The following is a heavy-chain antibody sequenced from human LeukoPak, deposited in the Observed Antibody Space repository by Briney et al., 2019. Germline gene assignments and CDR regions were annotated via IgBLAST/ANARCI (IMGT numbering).Heavy chain of an antibody. CDR2: MNPNSGNT. J-gene: IGHJ4*02. CDR3: ARGRGYSSSWYAGIVGATRRDYYFDY. D-gene: IGHD6-13*01. CDR1: GYTFTSYD. V-gene: IGHV1-8*01. Sequence: GASVKVSCKASGYTFTSYDINWVRQATGQGLEWMGWMNPNSGNTGYAQKFQGRATMTRNTSISTAYMELSSLRSEDTAVYYCARGRGYSSSWYAGIVGATRRDYYFDYWGQGTLVTVSS.